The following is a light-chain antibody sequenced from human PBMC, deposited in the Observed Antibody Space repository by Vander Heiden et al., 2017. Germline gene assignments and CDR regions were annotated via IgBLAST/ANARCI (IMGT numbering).Light chain of an antibody. CDR1: QSVSSSY. V-gene: IGKV3-20*01. CDR2: GAS. J-gene: IGKJ5*01. Sequence: DIVLTPSPGTLSLSPGERATLSCRASQSVSSSYLAWYQQKPGQAPRLLIYGASSRATGIPDRFSGSGSGTDFTLTISRLEPEDFAVYYCQQYGSPITFGQGTRLEIK. CDR3: QQYGSPIT.